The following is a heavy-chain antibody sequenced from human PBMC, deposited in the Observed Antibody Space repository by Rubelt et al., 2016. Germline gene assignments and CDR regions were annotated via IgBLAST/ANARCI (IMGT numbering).Heavy chain of an antibody. CDR2: INLGGST. J-gene: IGHJ2*01. CDR1: GGSFSDYC. V-gene: IGHV4-34*01. CDR3: SRGLGGGNSVYFDL. Sequence: QVQLQQWGAGLLTPSETLSLTCAVYGGSFSDYCWSWIRQPPGKDLEWIWEINLGGSTTYHPSLKSRITLSEDTSKNQFSLKLSSVTAAYTAVYYCSRGLGGGNSVYFDLWGRGTLVTVSS. D-gene: IGHD4-23*01.